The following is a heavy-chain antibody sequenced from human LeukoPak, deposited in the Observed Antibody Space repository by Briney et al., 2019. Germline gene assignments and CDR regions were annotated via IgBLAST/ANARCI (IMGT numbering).Heavy chain of an antibody. Sequence: GGSLRLSCAASGFTFSSYGMHWVRQAPGKGLEWVAFIRYDGSNKYHADSVKGRFTISRDNSKNTLYLQMNSLRAEDTAVYYCAKDLAARNYYYYYMDVWGKGTTVTISS. CDR2: IRYDGSNK. CDR3: AKDLAARNYYYYYMDV. V-gene: IGHV3-30*02. D-gene: IGHD6-25*01. CDR1: GFTFSSYG. J-gene: IGHJ6*03.